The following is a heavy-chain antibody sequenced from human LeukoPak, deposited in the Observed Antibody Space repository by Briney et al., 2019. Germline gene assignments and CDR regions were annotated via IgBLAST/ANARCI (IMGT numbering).Heavy chain of an antibody. V-gene: IGHV3-33*01. J-gene: IGHJ4*02. CDR3: ARDGAGGASGTFDY. Sequence: TGGSLRLSCAASGFTFSSYGMHWVRQAPDKGLEWMAIIYYDGGNKYYRDSVKGRFTISRDNSKNTLYLEMNSLRVEDTPLYYCARDGAGGASGTFDYWGQGTLVTVSS. CDR1: GFTFSSYG. CDR2: IYYDGGNK. D-gene: IGHD1-26*01.